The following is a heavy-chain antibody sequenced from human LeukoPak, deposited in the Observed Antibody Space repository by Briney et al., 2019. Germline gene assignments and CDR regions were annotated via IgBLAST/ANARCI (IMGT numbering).Heavy chain of an antibody. D-gene: IGHD3-22*01. CDR3: ARAGGESSGYYEAEYYYYYYMDV. V-gene: IGHV1-69*06. Sequence: VASVKVSCKASGYTFTSYGISWVRQAPGQGLEWMGGIIPIFGTANYAQKFQGRVTITADKSTSTAYMELSSLRSEDTAVYYCARAGGESSGYYEAEYYYYYYMDVWGKGTTVTVSS. J-gene: IGHJ6*03. CDR1: GYTFTSYG. CDR2: IIPIFGTA.